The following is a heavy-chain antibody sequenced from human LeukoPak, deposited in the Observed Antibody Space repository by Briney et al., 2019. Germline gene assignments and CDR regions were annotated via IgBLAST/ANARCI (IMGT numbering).Heavy chain of an antibody. V-gene: IGHV1-18*04. CDR3: ARALLSTGFIDY. CDR2: ISAYNGNT. D-gene: IGHD1-1*01. J-gene: IGHJ4*02. CDR1: GYTFTGYY. Sequence: ASVKVSCKASGYTFTGYYMHWVRQAPGQGLEWMGWISAYNGNTNYAQKLQGRVTMTTDTSTSTAYMELRSLRPDDTAVYYCARALLSTGFIDYWGQGTLVTVSS.